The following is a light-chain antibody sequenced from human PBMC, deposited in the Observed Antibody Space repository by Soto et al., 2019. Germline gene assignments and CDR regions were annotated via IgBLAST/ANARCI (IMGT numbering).Light chain of an antibody. Sequence: QSALTQPASVSGSPGQSITISCTGTSSDVGGYKFVSWYQHHPGKAPKLIIYDVSDRPSGVSNRFSGSKSRNTASLTISGLQAEDEADYYSNSYTSSGSLVAFGGGTKLTVL. V-gene: IGLV2-14*03. CDR3: NSYTSSGSLVA. J-gene: IGLJ2*01. CDR2: DVS. CDR1: SSDVGGYKF.